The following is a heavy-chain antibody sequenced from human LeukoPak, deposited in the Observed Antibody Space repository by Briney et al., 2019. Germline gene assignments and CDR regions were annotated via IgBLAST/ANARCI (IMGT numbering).Heavy chain of an antibody. D-gene: IGHD6-19*01. J-gene: IGHJ4*02. V-gene: IGHV3-23*01. CDR1: GFTFSNYA. Sequence: GGSPRLSCAASGFTFSNYAMSWVRQAPGKGLEWVSTISGGGITTYYADSAKGRFTISRDNSKNTMFLQMNSLRADDTAVYYCPRQSYASGWNPFDYWGQGILVTVSS. CDR3: PRQSYASGWNPFDY. CDR2: ISGGGITT.